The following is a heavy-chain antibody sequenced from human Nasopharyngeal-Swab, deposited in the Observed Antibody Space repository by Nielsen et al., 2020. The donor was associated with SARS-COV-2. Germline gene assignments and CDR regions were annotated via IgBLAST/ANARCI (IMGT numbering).Heavy chain of an antibody. D-gene: IGHD3-16*01. CDR3: TRVDVHDAFDM. CDR1: GFTLSNYW. J-gene: IGHJ3*02. V-gene: IGHV3-74*01. Sequence: GSLRLSCAASGFTLSNYWIHWVRQTPGKGLLWVSRINTDASRTSYVDSVKGRFTISRDNAKNTVYLQMNSLRGEDTAVYYCTRVDVHDAFDMWGQGTMVTVSS. CDR2: INTDASRT.